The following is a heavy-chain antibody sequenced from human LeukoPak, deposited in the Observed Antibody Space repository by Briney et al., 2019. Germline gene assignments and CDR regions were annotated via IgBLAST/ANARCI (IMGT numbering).Heavy chain of an antibody. CDR3: ARGSSKITIFGAVIRSFDY. V-gene: IGHV4-39*07. CDR2: IYYSGST. Sequence: SETLSLTCTVSGGSISSSFYYWGWIRQPPGKGLEWIGSIYYSGSTYYNPSLKSRLTITVDTSKNHFSLKLSSVTAADTAVYYCARGSSKITIFGAVIRSFDYWGQGTLVTVSS. D-gene: IGHD3-3*01. CDR1: GGSISSSFYY. J-gene: IGHJ4*02.